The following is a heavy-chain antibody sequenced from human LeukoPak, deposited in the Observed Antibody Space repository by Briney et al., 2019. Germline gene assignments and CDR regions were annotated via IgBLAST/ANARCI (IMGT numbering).Heavy chain of an antibody. CDR3: ARGPHYDILTGTFDY. D-gene: IGHD3-9*01. CDR1: GFTFSSYA. CDR2: ISYDGSNK. V-gene: IGHV3-30*04. J-gene: IGHJ4*02. Sequence: GRSLRLSCAASGFTFSSYAMHWVRQAPGKGLEWVAAISYDGSNKYYADSVKGRFTISRDNSKNTLYLQMNSLRAEDTAVYYCARGPHYDILTGTFDYWGQGTLVTVSS.